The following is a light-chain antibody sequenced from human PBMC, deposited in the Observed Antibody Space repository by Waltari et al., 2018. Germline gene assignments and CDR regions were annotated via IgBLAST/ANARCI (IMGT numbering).Light chain of an antibody. V-gene: IGKV1-39*01. CDR3: QQNYRTPT. Sequence: DVQVTQSPSSLSASVGYSVTITCRTSQDIDRYLIWYQQKPGNAPKLLIYAASYLQSGVPSRFSGSGSGTDFSLTISSLQPEDFAVYYCQQNYRTPTFGGGTKVEVK. J-gene: IGKJ4*01. CDR2: AAS. CDR1: QDIDRY.